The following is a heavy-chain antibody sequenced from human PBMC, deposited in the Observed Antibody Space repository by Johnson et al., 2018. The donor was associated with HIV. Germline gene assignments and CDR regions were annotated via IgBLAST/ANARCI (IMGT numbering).Heavy chain of an antibody. CDR1: GFTFSSYA. V-gene: IGHV3-30-3*01. J-gene: IGHJ3*02. Sequence: QVQLVESGGGVVQPGRSLRLSCAASGFTFSSYAMHWVRQAPGKGLEWVAVISYDGSNKYYADSVKGRFTISRDNSKNTLYLQMNSLRAEDTAVYYCAREKWGAFGVDAFDIWGQGTMVTVSS. D-gene: IGHD3-16*01. CDR3: AREKWGAFGVDAFDI. CDR2: ISYDGSNK.